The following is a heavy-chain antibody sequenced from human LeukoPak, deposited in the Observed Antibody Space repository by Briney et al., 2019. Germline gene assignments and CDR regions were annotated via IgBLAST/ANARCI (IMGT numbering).Heavy chain of an antibody. CDR1: GGSVTSGNYY. D-gene: IGHD2-8*01. J-gene: IGHJ5*02. CDR3: ARASFNVVFGNWFDP. Sequence: SETLSLTCTVSGGSVTSGNYYWNWIRQLAGKGLEWIGRIYTNGGASYNPSLKSRVTISVDTSKNQFSLKLRSVTAADTAIYYCARASFNVVFGNWFDPWGQGTLVTVSS. CDR2: IYTNGGA. V-gene: IGHV4-61*02.